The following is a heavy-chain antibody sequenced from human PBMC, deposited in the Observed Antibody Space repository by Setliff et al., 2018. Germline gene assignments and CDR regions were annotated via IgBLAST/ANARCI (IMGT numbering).Heavy chain of an antibody. D-gene: IGHD1-1*01. CDR3: ARTGTYRYFDY. J-gene: IGHJ4*02. Sequence: SETLSLTCAVYGGSFSGYYWSWIRQPPGKGLEWIGEINHSGSTNYNLSLKSRVTISVDTSKNQFSLKLTSVTAADTAVYYCARTGTYRYFDYWGQGTRVTVSS. CDR2: INHSGST. CDR1: GGSFSGYY. V-gene: IGHV4-34*01.